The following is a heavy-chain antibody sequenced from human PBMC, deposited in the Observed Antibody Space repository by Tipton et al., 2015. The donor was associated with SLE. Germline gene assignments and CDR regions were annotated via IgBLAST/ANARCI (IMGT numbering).Heavy chain of an antibody. V-gene: IGHV3-53*05. CDR3: ARALIVGAPTGYYYYGMDV. CDR1: GFTVSSNY. Sequence: SLRLSCAASGFTVSSNYMSWVRQAPGKGLEWVSVIYSGGSTYYEDSVKGRFTISRDNSKNTLYLQMNSLRAEDTAVYYCARALIVGAPTGYYYYGMDVWGQGTTVTVSS. D-gene: IGHD1-26*01. J-gene: IGHJ6*02. CDR2: IYSGGST.